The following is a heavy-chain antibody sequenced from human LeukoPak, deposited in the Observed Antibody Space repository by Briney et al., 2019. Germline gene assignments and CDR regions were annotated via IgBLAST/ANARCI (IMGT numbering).Heavy chain of an antibody. Sequence: PGGSLRLSCAASGFTFSNFWMSWVRQAPGKGLEWVANINQDGSEKNYVDSVKGRFTISRDSAKNSLYLQMNSLRAEDTAVYYCASGHSSGYLDYWGQGTLVTVSS. CDR3: ASGHSSGYLDY. CDR2: INQDGSEK. V-gene: IGHV3-7*03. D-gene: IGHD3-22*01. J-gene: IGHJ4*02. CDR1: GFTFSNFW.